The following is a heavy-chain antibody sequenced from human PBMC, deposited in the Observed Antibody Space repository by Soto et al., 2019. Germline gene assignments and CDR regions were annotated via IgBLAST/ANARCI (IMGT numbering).Heavy chain of an antibody. J-gene: IGHJ6*02. V-gene: IGHV4-34*01. CDR2: INHSGST. CDR1: GGSFSGYY. CDR3: ARGRRWLQSYYYYYGMDV. Sequence: SETLSLTCAVYGGSFSGYYWSWIRQPPGKGLEWIGEINHSGSTNYNPSLKSRVTISVDTSKNQFSLKLSSVTAADTAVYYCARGRRWLQSYYYYYGMDVWGQGTTVTVSS. D-gene: IGHD5-12*01.